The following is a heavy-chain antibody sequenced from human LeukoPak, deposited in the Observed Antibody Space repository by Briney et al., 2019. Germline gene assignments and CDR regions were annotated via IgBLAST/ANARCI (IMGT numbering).Heavy chain of an antibody. D-gene: IGHD5-12*01. Sequence: GESLKISCKGSGYSFTSYWIGWVREMPGKGLEWVGIIYPGDSDTRYSPSFQGQVTISADKSISTAYLQWSSLKASDTAMYYCARPFRGYDPYYFDYWGREPWSPSPQ. CDR1: GYSFTSYW. V-gene: IGHV5-51*01. CDR2: IYPGDSDT. J-gene: IGHJ4*02. CDR3: ARPFRGYDPYYFDY.